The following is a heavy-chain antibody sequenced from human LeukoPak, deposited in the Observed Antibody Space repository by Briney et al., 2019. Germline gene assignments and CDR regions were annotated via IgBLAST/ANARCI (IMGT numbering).Heavy chain of an antibody. CDR2: IYYSGST. J-gene: IGHJ4*02. D-gene: IGHD3-22*01. V-gene: IGHV4-30-4*08. CDR1: SGSISSGDYY. CDR3: ARAVGYYYDSSGYLY. Sequence: PSQTLSLTCTVSSGSISSGDYYWSWLRQPPGKGLEWIGYIYYSGSTYYNPSLKSRVTISVDTSKNQFSLKLSSVTAADTAVYYCARAVGYYYDSSGYLYWGLGTLVTVSS.